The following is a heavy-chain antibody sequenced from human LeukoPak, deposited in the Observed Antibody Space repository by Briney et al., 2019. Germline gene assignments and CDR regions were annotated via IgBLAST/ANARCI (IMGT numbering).Heavy chain of an antibody. CDR2: FDPEDGET. Sequence: ASVKVSCKVSGYTLTELSMHWVRQAPGKGLEWVGGFDPEDGETIYAQKFQGRVTMTEDTSTDTAYMELSSLRSEDTAVYYCATSQRDSSGWWYGMDVWGQGTTVTVSS. V-gene: IGHV1-24*01. D-gene: IGHD6-19*01. J-gene: IGHJ6*02. CDR3: ATSQRDSSGWWYGMDV. CDR1: GYTLTELS.